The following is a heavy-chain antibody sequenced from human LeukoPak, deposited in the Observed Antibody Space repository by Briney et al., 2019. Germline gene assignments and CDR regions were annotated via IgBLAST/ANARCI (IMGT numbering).Heavy chain of an antibody. CDR3: AREDYDILTEQQGAFDI. D-gene: IGHD3-9*01. CDR1: GFTFSSYW. CDR2: IKQDGSEK. Sequence: PGGSLRLSCAASGFTFSSYWMSWVRQAPGKGLEWVANIKQDGSEKYYVDSVKGRFTISRDNAKNSLYLQMNSLRAEDTAVYYCAREDYDILTEQQGAFDISGQGTMVTVSS. V-gene: IGHV3-7*01. J-gene: IGHJ3*02.